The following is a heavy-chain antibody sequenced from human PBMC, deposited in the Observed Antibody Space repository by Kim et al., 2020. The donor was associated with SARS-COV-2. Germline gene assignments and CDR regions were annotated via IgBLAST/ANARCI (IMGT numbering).Heavy chain of an antibody. V-gene: IGHV1-46*01. Sequence: ASVKVSCKAPGYTFTNYYMHWILQAPGQGLEWMGVIYPSGGRTFYAQKFQDRATMTRDTSTSTVYMELSSLRSEDTAVYYCLATPDSSYSGDYWGQGTLVTVSS. CDR1: GYTFTNYY. D-gene: IGHD3-22*01. CDR3: LATPDSSYSGDY. J-gene: IGHJ4*02. CDR2: IYPSGGRT.